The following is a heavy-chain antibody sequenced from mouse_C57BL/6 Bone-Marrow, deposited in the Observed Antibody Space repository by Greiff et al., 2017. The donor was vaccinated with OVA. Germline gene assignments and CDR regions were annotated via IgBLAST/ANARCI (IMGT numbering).Heavy chain of an antibody. CDR2: INPNNGGT. D-gene: IGHD2-5*01. Sequence: VQLQQSGPELVKPGASVQISCQASGYTFTDYYMNWVKQSHGKSLEWIGDINPNNGGTSYNQKFKGKATLTVDKSSSTAYMERRSLTSEDSAVYYCARGDYYSNPDYWGQGTTLTVSS. CDR1: GYTFTDYY. CDR3: ARGDYYSNPDY. J-gene: IGHJ2*01. V-gene: IGHV1-26*01.